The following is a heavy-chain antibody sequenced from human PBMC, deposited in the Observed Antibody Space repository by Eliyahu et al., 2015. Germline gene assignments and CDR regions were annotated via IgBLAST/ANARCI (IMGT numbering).Heavy chain of an antibody. CDR3: ARDRTGYYDSSGYTYPEYFQH. CDR1: GFTSSSYE. V-gene: IGHV3-48*03. Sequence: EVQLVESGGGLVQPGGSLRLSCAASGFTSSSYEMNWVRQAPGKGLEWVSYISSSGSTIYYADSVKGRFTISRDNAKNSLYLQMNSLRAEDTAVYYCARDRTGYYDSSGYTYPEYFQHWGQGTLVTVSS. CDR2: ISSSGSTI. J-gene: IGHJ1*01. D-gene: IGHD3-22*01.